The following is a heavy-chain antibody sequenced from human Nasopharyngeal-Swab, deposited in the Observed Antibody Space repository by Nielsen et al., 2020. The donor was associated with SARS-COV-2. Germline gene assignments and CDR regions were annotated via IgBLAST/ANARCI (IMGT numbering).Heavy chain of an antibody. J-gene: IGHJ4*02. CDR3: AREPNPGIAAAGTHDY. V-gene: IGHV3-30-3*01. CDR1: GFTFRSYA. Sequence: GGSLRLSCAASGFTFRSYAMHWVRQAPGKGLEWVAVISYDGSNKYYADSVKGRFTISRDNSKNTLHLQMNSLRAEDTAVYYCAREPNPGIAAAGTHDYWGQGTLVTVSS. CDR2: ISYDGSNK. D-gene: IGHD6-13*01.